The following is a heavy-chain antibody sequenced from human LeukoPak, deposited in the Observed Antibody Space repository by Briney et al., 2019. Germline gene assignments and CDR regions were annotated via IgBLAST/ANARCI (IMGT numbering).Heavy chain of an antibody. V-gene: IGHV5-51*01. CDR1: GYSFTSYW. CDR3: ARSSGTGRFDP. J-gene: IGHJ5*02. D-gene: IGHD1-14*01. CDR2: IYPNDSDT. Sequence: PGESLKISCKTSGYSFTSYWIAWVRQMPGKGLEWMGIIYPNDSDTKYSPSFQGHVTISADKSITTAYLQWSSLKASDTAMYYCARSSGTGRFDPWGQGTLVSVSS.